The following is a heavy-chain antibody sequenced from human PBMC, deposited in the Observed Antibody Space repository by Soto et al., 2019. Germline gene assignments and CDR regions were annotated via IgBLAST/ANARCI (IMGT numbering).Heavy chain of an antibody. Sequence: QVQLVESGGGVVQPGRSLRLSCAASGFTFSSYGMPWVRQAPGKGLGWVAVIWYDGSNKYYADSVKGRFTISRDNSKNTLYLQMNSLKDEDKAVYYCASATPPYYDFWSGSNCYYGMDVWGQGTTVTVSS. CDR1: GFTFSSYG. CDR2: IWYDGSNK. J-gene: IGHJ6*02. D-gene: IGHD3-3*01. CDR3: ASATPPYYDFWSGSNCYYGMDV. V-gene: IGHV3-33*01.